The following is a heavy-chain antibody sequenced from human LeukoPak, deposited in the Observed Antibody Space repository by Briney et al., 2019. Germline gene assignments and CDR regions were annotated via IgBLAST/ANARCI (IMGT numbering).Heavy chain of an antibody. Sequence: GRSLRLSCAASGFTFSSYGMHWIRQAPGKGLEWVAVIWYDGSNKYYADSVKGRFTISRDNAKNSLYLQMDSLRAEDTAVYYCARDYFSRAALLGYFDLWGRGTLVTVSS. V-gene: IGHV3-33*01. CDR2: IWYDGSNK. D-gene: IGHD2-15*01. CDR3: ARDYFSRAALLGYFDL. J-gene: IGHJ2*01. CDR1: GFTFSSYG.